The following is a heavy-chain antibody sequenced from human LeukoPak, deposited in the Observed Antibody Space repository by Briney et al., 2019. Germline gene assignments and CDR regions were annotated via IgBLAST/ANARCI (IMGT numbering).Heavy chain of an antibody. CDR3: ARETGSAVGSTDFDY. CDR2: ISYDGSNK. V-gene: IGHV3-30-3*01. D-gene: IGHD4-17*01. Sequence: GGSLRLSCTASGFTFSSFAIHWVRQAPGKGLEWVAVISYDGSNKYYADSVKGRFTISRDNSKNTLYLQMNSLRAEDTAVYYCARETGSAVGSTDFDYWGQGTLVTVSS. CDR1: GFTFSSFA. J-gene: IGHJ4*02.